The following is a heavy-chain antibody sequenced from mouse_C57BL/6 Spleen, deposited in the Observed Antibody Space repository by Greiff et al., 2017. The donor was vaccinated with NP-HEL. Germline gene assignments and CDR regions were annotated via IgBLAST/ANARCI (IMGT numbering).Heavy chain of an antibody. CDR2: IKPSNGGT. CDR1: GYTFTSYW. CDR3: ARLGRSLYAMDY. Sequence: VQLQQPGTELVKPGASVKLSCKASGYTFTSYWMHWVKQRPGQGLEWIGNIKPSNGGTNYNEKFKSKATLTVDKSSSTAYMQLSSLTSEDSAVYYCARLGRSLYAMDYWGQGTSVTVSS. V-gene: IGHV1-53*01. J-gene: IGHJ4*01. D-gene: IGHD4-1*01.